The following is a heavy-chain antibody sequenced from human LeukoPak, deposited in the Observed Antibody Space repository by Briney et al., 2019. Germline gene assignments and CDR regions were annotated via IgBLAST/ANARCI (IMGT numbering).Heavy chain of an antibody. CDR1: GGSISSSC. CDR2: ISASGST. D-gene: IGHD3-3*01. Sequence: PSETLSLTCTVSGGSISSSCWSWVRQPGGKGLEWIGRISASGSTNSTPSLNSPVTMSVDTSKTQFSLRLSSVTAADTAVYYCARGGDTGGYYGTNWYFDLWGRGTLVTVSS. J-gene: IGHJ2*01. V-gene: IGHV4-4*07. CDR3: ARGGDTGGYYGTNWYFDL.